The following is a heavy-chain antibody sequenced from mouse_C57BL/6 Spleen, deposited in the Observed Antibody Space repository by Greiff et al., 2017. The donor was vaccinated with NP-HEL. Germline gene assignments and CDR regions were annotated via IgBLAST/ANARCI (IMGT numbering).Heavy chain of an antibody. V-gene: IGHV1-15*01. CDR1: GYTFTDYE. CDR3: TRKGTGDFDY. Sequence: VQLQESGAELVRPGASVTLSCKASGYTFTDYEMHWVKQTPVHGLEWIGAIDPETGGTAYNQKFKGKAILTADKSSSTAYMELRSLTSEDSAVYYCTRKGTGDFDYWGQGTTLTVSS. CDR2: IDPETGGT. J-gene: IGHJ2*01.